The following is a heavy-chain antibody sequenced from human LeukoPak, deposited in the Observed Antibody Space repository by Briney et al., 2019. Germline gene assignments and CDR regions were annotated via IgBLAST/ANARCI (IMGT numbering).Heavy chain of an antibody. CDR1: AYTFTSYH. J-gene: IGHJ3*02. V-gene: IGHV1-46*01. CDR3: ASYGFHDAFDI. D-gene: IGHD3-10*01. Sequence: ASVKVSCKASAYTFTSYHIHWVRQAPGQGLEWMGLINPSGGRTSYAQKFQGRLTMTSDMSTSTVYMELSSLRSDDTAFYYCASYGFHDAFDIWGQGAMVTVSS. CDR2: INPSGGRT.